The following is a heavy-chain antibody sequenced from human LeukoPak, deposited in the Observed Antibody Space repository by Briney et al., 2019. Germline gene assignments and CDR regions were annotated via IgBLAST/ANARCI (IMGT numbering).Heavy chain of an antibody. CDR3: VRWSGTYPLYYLDY. J-gene: IGHJ4*02. Sequence: GGSLRLSCATSGFTFSGHGMHWVCQAPGKGLECVASIRYDGIDKYYSESVKGRFTISKDNTKNTLYLYMNSLRPEDTAVYYCVRWSGTYPLYYLDYWGQGTLVTVSS. CDR1: GFTFSGHG. D-gene: IGHD3-3*01. V-gene: IGHV3-30*02. CDR2: IRYDGIDK.